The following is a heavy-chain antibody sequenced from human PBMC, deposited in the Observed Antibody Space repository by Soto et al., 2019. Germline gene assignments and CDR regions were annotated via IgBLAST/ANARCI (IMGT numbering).Heavy chain of an antibody. V-gene: IGHV3-30*09. J-gene: IGHJ2*01. Sequence: HLVESGGGVVQPGGSLRLSCAASGFAFSRFALHWLRQAPGKGLEWVALISYDGTTKYYPDAVKGRFAISRDNANNALYLEMNSLRPEDTAFYYCVRDPCGDCFDWYVDLWGQGTLVTVSS. CDR1: GFAFSRFA. CDR3: VRDPCGDCFDWYVDL. D-gene: IGHD2-21*02. CDR2: ISYDGTTK.